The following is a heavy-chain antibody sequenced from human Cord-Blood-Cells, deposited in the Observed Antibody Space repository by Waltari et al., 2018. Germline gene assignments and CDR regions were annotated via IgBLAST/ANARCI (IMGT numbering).Heavy chain of an antibody. CDR1: GGSISSYY. Sequence: QVQLQESGPGLVKPSETLSLTCTVSGGSISSYYWSWIRQPPGKGLEWIGYIYYSGSTNYPPSLKSRVTISVDTSKNQFSLKLSSVTAADTAVYYCARRGYSGYDFDYWGQGTLVTVSS. J-gene: IGHJ4*02. V-gene: IGHV4-59*08. CDR3: ARRGYSGYDFDY. D-gene: IGHD5-12*01. CDR2: IYYSGST.